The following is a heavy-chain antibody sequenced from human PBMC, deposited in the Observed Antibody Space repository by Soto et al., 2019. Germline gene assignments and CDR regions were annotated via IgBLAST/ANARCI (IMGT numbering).Heavy chain of an antibody. CDR1: GYMFTGYY. CDR3: KRKVATFNFDY. D-gene: IGHD5-12*01. CDR2: INPDSGGT. Sequence: GASVKVSCKASGYMFTGYYMHWVRQAPGQGLEWMGWINPDSGGTNYQQKFQGRVTMTRDTSISTAYLELSSLRSDDTAVYYCKRKVATFNFDYWGQGTLVTVSS. J-gene: IGHJ4*02. V-gene: IGHV1-2*02.